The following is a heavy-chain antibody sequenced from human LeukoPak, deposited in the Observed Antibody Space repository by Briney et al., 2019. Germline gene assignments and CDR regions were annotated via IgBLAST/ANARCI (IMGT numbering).Heavy chain of an antibody. CDR1: GFTFSTFA. Sequence: GGSLRLSCAASGFTFSTFAMIWVRQPPGKGLEWVSSIFPSGGEIHYADFVRGRFTISRDNSKSTLSLQMNSLRAEDTAIYYCATYRQVLLPFESWGQGTLVTVSS. V-gene: IGHV3-23*01. D-gene: IGHD2-8*02. CDR3: ATYRQVLLPFES. CDR2: IFPSGGEI. J-gene: IGHJ4*02.